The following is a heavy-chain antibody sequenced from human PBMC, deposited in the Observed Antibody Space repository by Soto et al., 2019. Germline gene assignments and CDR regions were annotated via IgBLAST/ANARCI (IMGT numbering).Heavy chain of an antibody. V-gene: IGHV5-51*01. Sequence: GESLKISCKGSGYSFTSYWIGWVRQMPGKGLEWMGIIYPGDSDTRYSPSFQGQVTISADKSISTAYLQWSSLKASDTAMYYCARRGNSSSYYYYMDVWGKGTTVTVSS. CDR2: IYPGDSDT. J-gene: IGHJ6*03. CDR3: ARRGNSSSYYYYMDV. D-gene: IGHD6-6*01. CDR1: GYSFTSYW.